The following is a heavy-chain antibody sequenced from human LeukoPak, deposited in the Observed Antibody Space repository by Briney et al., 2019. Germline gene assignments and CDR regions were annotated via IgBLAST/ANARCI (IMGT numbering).Heavy chain of an antibody. CDR2: IKQDGSEK. V-gene: IGHV3-7*03. Sequence: GGSLRLSCAASGFTFSSYWMSWVRQAPGKGLEWVANIKQDGSEKYYVDSVKGRFTISRDNSKNTLYLQMNSLRAEETAVYYCAKCMVRGVIITRGAFDIWGQGTMVTVSS. CDR3: AKCMVRGVIITRGAFDI. D-gene: IGHD3-10*01. CDR1: GFTFSSYW. J-gene: IGHJ3*02.